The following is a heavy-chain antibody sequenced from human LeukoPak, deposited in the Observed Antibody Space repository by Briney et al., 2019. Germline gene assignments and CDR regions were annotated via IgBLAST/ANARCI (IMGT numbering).Heavy chain of an antibody. V-gene: IGHV3-48*03. D-gene: IGHD3-3*01. CDR1: GFTFDDYG. CDR3: ARALIYRVTDDY. CDR2: ISSSGSTI. Sequence: PGGSLRLSCAASGFTFDDYGMSWVRQAPGKGLEWVSYISSSGSTIYYADSVKGRFTISRDNAKNSLYLQMNSLRAEDTAVYYCARALIYRVTDDYWGQGTLVTVSS. J-gene: IGHJ4*02.